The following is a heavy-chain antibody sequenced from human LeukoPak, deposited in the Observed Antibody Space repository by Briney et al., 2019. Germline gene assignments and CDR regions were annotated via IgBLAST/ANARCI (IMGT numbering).Heavy chain of an antibody. D-gene: IGHD6-6*01. V-gene: IGHV4-34*01. CDR3: AIGRSIAARTLRWGIDY. Sequence: SGTLSLTCAVYGGSFSGYYWSWIRQPPGKGLEWIWEINHSGSTTYNPYSKSRVTISVDTTKNQFSQKLSSVTAADTAVYYCAIGRSIAARTLRWGIDYWGQGTLVTVSS. J-gene: IGHJ4*02. CDR2: INHSGST. CDR1: GGSFSGYY.